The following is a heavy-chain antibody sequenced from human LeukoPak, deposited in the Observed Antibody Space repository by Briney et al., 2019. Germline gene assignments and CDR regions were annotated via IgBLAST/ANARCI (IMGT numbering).Heavy chain of an antibody. CDR2: ISDSSSVT. CDR1: GFTFSSFG. V-gene: IGHV3-48*02. CDR3: AKVIRGGYGMDV. D-gene: IGHD3-10*01. J-gene: IGHJ6*02. Sequence: QSGGSLRLSCAASGFTFSSFGMNWVRQAPGKGLEWVSYISDSSSVTYYADSVKGRFTISRDNAKNSLSLQLHSLRDEDTAVYFCAKVIRGGYGMDVWGQGTTVTVSS.